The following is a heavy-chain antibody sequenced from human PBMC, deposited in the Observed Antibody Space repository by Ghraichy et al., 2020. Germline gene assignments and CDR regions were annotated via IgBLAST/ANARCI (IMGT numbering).Heavy chain of an antibody. J-gene: IGHJ5*02. CDR3: ASQPLWFGEFDP. D-gene: IGHD3-10*01. Sequence: SETLSLTCTVSGASISSTAYYWAWIRQPPGKGLEYIGSVYYSGRAYSNPSLKGRVTISIDTSKNQFSLRLSSVTAADTAIYYCASQPLWFGEFDPWGQGTLVTVSA. V-gene: IGHV4-39*01. CDR1: GASISSTAYY. CDR2: VYYSGRA.